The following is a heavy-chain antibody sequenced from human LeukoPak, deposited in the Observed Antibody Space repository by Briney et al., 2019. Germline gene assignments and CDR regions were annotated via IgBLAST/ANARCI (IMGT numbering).Heavy chain of an antibody. V-gene: IGHV3-30-3*01. CDR1: GFTFSSYA. J-gene: IGHJ6*02. CDR2: ISYDGSNK. CDR3: ARAYRTTRIAVAGHYYGMDV. Sequence: GRSLRLSCAASGFTFSSYAMHWVRQAPGKGLEWVAVISYDGSNKYYADSVKGRFTISRDNSKNTPYLQMNSLRAEDTAVYYCARAYRTTRIAVAGHYYGMDVWGQGTTVTVSS. D-gene: IGHD6-19*01.